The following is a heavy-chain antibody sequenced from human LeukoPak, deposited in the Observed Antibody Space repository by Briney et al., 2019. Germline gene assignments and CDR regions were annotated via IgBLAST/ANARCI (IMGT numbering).Heavy chain of an antibody. CDR1: GYTFTGYY. CDR3: ARDQGPVVPAEELDY. V-gene: IGHV1-2*02. D-gene: IGHD2-2*01. Sequence: ASVKVSCKASGYTFTGYYMHWVRQAPGQGLEWMGWINPNSGGTNYAQKFQGRVTMTRDTSISTAYMELSRLRSDDTAVYYCARDQGPVVPAEELDYWGQGTLVTVSS. J-gene: IGHJ4*02. CDR2: INPNSGGT.